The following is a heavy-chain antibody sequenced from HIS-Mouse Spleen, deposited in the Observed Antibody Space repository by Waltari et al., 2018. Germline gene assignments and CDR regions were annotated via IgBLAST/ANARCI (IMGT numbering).Heavy chain of an antibody. D-gene: IGHD2-2*02. J-gene: IGHJ4*02. CDR2: ISSSSSYI. CDR3: ARDLCSSTSCYRSYFDY. CDR1: GFTFSSYS. Sequence: GGGLVKPGGSLRLSCAASGFTFSSYSMNWVRQAPGKGLEWVSSISSSSSYIYYADSVKGRFTISRDNAKNSLYLQMNSLRAEDTAVYYCARDLCSSTSCYRSYFDYWGQGTLVTVSS. V-gene: IGHV3-21*01.